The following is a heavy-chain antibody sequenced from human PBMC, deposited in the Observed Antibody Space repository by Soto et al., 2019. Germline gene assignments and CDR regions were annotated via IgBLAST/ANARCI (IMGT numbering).Heavy chain of an antibody. CDR3: ASTYYYDSAGTNAFDI. J-gene: IGHJ3*02. Sequence: QVQLQESGPGLVKPSQTLSLTCTVSGGSISSGDYYWSWIRQPPGKGLEWSGYIYYSGTTYYNPSLKSRVSISVDTSKNQFSLKLSSVTAADTAVYYCASTYYYDSAGTNAFDIWGQGTMVSVSS. D-gene: IGHD3-22*01. CDR1: GGSISSGDYY. V-gene: IGHV4-30-4*01. CDR2: IYYSGTT.